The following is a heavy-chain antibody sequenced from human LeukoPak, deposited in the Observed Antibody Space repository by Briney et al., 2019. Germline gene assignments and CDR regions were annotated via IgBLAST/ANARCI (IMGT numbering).Heavy chain of an antibody. CDR1: GFTFDGFA. CDR3: TKDVSAGGLDH. Sequence: SLRLSCAASGFTFDGFAMHWVRQAPGKGLEWVSGIDWNSGRIGYADSVKGRFTISRDNAKNSLDLQMNSLRVEDTALYYCTKDVSAGGLDHRGQGTLVTVSS. V-gene: IGHV3-9*01. D-gene: IGHD6-13*01. J-gene: IGHJ4*02. CDR2: IDWNSGRI.